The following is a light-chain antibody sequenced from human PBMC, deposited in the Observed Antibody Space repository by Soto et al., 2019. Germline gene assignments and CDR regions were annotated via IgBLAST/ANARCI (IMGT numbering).Light chain of an antibody. CDR3: QQYGSWPPWT. J-gene: IGKJ1*01. CDR2: GAS. CDR1: QSISNN. Sequence: EIVMTQSPATLSVSPGERATLSCRASQSISNNLAWYQHKPGQAPRLLILGASTRATGIPARFSGSGSGTEFTLTISSLQSEDFAFYYCQQYGSWPPWTFGQGTKVDIK. V-gene: IGKV3D-15*01.